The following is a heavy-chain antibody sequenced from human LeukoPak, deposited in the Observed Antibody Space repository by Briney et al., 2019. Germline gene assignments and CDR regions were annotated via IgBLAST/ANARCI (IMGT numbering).Heavy chain of an antibody. Sequence: GGSLRLSCAASGFTFDDYAMHWVRHAPGKGLEWVSAIGYSGGSTYYADSVKGRFTISRDNSKNTLYLQMNSLRAEDTAVYYCAKGGFGELNFDYWGQGTLVTVSS. CDR3: AKGGFGELNFDY. V-gene: IGHV3-23*01. D-gene: IGHD3-10*01. CDR1: GFTFDDYA. J-gene: IGHJ4*02. CDR2: IGYSGGST.